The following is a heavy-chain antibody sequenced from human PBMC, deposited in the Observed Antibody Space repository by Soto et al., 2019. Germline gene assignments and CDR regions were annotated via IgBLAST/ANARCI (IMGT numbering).Heavy chain of an antibody. D-gene: IGHD7-27*01. CDR3: ARRWGRTFDY. Sequence: SETLTLTCTVSGGSISSYYWSWIRQPPGKGLEWIGYIYYSGSTNYNPSLKSRVTISVDTSKNQFSLKLSSVTAADTAVYYCARRWGRTFDYWGQGTLVTVSS. CDR1: GGSISSYY. J-gene: IGHJ4*02. CDR2: IYYSGST. V-gene: IGHV4-59*08.